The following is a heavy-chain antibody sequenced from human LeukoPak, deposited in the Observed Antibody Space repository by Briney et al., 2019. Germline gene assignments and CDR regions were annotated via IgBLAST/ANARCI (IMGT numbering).Heavy chain of an antibody. CDR1: GGTFSCYA. CDR3: ARGGVAAAGDDAFDI. J-gene: IGHJ3*02. Sequence: SVKVSCKASGGTFSCYAISWVRRAPGQGLEWMGGIIPIFGTANYAQKFQGRVTITADESTSTAYMELSSLRSEDTAVYYGARGGVAAAGDDAFDIWGQETMVTVSS. D-gene: IGHD6-13*01. CDR2: IIPIFGTA. V-gene: IGHV1-69*01.